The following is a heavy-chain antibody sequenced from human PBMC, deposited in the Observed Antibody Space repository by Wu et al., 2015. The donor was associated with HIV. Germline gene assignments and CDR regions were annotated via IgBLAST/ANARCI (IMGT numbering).Heavy chain of an antibody. J-gene: IGHJ6*02. CDR2: IIPIFGTA. Sequence: QVQLVQSGAEVKKPGSSVKVSCKASGGIFSSYAISWVRQAPGQGLEWMGGIIPIFGTANYAQKFQGRVTITTDESTSTAYMELSSLRSEDTAVYYCARGYYYGSGSYRNNYYYYGMDVWGQGTTVTVSS. D-gene: IGHD3-10*01. CDR1: GGIFSSYA. V-gene: IGHV1-69*05. CDR3: ARGYYYGSGSYRNNYYYYGMDV.